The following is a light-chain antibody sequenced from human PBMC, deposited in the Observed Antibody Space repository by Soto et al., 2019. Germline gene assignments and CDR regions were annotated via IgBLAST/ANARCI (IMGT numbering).Light chain of an antibody. CDR2: KDN. V-gene: IGLV3-25*02. CDR1: ALPTQY. CDR3: QSADTSGTYNV. Sequence: SYELTQSPSVSLTPGQTARITCSGDALPTQYVYWYQQKPGQAPRLIIYKDNQRPSEIPERCSASSSGTLATLTISGIQAEDEADFYCQSADTSGTYNVFGTGTKLTVL. J-gene: IGLJ1*01.